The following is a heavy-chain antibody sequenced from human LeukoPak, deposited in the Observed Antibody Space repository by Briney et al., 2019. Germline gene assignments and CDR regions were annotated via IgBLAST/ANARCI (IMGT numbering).Heavy chain of an antibody. CDR3: ARGDPSSCSSTSCYGYWFDP. D-gene: IGHD2-2*01. Sequence: PSETLSLTCTVSGDSISSYYWNWIRQPPGKGQEWIGYISYSGSANYNPSLKSRVTLSVDTSKNQFSLKLSSVTAADTAVYYCARGDPSSCSSTSCYGYWFDPWGQGTLVTVSS. CDR2: ISYSGSA. CDR1: GDSISSYY. J-gene: IGHJ5*02. V-gene: IGHV4-59*01.